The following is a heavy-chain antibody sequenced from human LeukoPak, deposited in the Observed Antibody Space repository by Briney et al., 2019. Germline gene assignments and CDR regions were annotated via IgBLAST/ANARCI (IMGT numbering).Heavy chain of an antibody. V-gene: IGHV4-59*01. Sequence: PSETLSLTCTVAGGSISSFYWSWIRQSPGKELEWIGYIYYSGNTKYNPSLKSRITMAVDTSKNQVSLKLTSVTAADTAIYYCARGPRVGATTKYWYFDLWGRGTLVTVSS. CDR1: GGSISSFY. CDR2: IYYSGNT. CDR3: ARGPRVGATTKYWYFDL. J-gene: IGHJ2*01. D-gene: IGHD1-26*01.